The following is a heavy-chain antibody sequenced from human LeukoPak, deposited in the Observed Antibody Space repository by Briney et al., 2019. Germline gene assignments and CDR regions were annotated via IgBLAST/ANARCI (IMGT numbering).Heavy chain of an antibody. CDR2: IIPIFGTA. CDR3: ARGASSWYSFDY. V-gene: IGHV1-69*13. CDR1: GGTFSSYA. Sequence: GASVKVSCKASGGTFSSYAISWVRQAPGQGLEWMGGIIPIFGTANYAQKFQGRVTITADESTSTAYMELSSLGSEDTAVYYCARGASSWYSFDYWGQGTLVTVSS. D-gene: IGHD6-13*01. J-gene: IGHJ4*02.